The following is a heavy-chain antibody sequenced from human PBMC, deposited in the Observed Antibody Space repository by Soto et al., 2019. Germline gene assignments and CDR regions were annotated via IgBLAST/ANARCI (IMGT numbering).Heavy chain of an antibody. J-gene: IGHJ4*02. V-gene: IGHV3-23*01. CDR2: ISGSGGST. CDR3: AKSHGSSWYRACYFDF. Sequence: GGYLRLPWGASAFTFSRNALRGFRQPPGKGLEWVSAISGSGGSTYYADSVKGRFTISRDNSKNTLYLQMNSLRAEDTAVYYCAKSHGSSWYRACYFDFSGQGPRVTVSS. CDR1: AFTFSRNA. D-gene: IGHD6-13*01.